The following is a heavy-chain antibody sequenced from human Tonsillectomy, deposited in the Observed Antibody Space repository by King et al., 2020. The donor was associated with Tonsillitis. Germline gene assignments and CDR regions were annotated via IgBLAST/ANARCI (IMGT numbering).Heavy chain of an antibody. CDR1: GFPFSNAW. CDR2: IKSKTDGGTT. CDR3: TTDAGGY. D-gene: IGHD3-16*01. J-gene: IGHJ4*02. V-gene: IGHV3-15*01. Sequence: VQLVESGGGLVKPGGSLRLSCEASGFPFSNAWMSWVRQAPGKGLEWVGRIKSKTDGGTTDYAAPVKGIFTISRDDSNNTLYLQMSSLKTEDTAVYYCTTDAGGYWGQGTLVTVSS.